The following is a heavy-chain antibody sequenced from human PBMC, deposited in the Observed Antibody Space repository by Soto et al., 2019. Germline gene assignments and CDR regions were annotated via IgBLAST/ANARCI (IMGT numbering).Heavy chain of an antibody. CDR3: ATHISKFRYYYAMDV. CDR2: IYPGDSDT. J-gene: IGHJ6*02. CDR1: ECNFIDHW. Sequence: PGRSKKNCCNGSECNFIDHWIGCVRQKHGKVLEWMGIIYPGDSDTRYSPSFQGHVTITVDNSTSSAYLQWNTLKASDPAMYYCATHISKFRYYYAMDVWGQGTTVTGSS. V-gene: IGHV5-51*01. D-gene: IGHD4-4*01.